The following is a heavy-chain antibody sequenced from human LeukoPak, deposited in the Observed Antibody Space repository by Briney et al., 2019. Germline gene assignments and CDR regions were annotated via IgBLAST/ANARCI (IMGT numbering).Heavy chain of an antibody. J-gene: IGHJ4*02. CDR2: ISSSSSYI. CDR1: GFTFSSYS. Sequence: GGSLRLSCAASGFTFSSYSMNWVGQAPGRGLGGFSSISSSSSYIYYADSVKGRFTISRDNAKNSLYLQMNSLRAEDTAVYYCARDSMRRSGSYLYFDYRGQGTLVTVSS. CDR3: ARDSMRRSGSYLYFDY. V-gene: IGHV3-21*01. D-gene: IGHD1-26*01.